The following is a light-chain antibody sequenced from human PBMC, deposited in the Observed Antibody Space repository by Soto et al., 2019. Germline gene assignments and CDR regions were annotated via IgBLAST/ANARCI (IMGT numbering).Light chain of an antibody. Sequence: DIVWTQSPGTLSLSQGEIAPLSCRASQSVSNNYLACYKHKPGHAPMLPIYGASNRATGIPDRFSGSGSGTDLTLTISSLEPEEFVVYYCQQYGSSGTFGQGTKV. CDR2: GAS. CDR1: QSVSNNY. V-gene: IGKV3-20*01. J-gene: IGKJ1*01. CDR3: QQYGSSGT.